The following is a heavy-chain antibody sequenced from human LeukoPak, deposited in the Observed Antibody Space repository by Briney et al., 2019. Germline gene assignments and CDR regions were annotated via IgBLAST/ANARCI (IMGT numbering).Heavy chain of an antibody. V-gene: IGHV3-23*01. CDR2: ISGSGVTT. D-gene: IGHD3-22*01. Sequence: GGSLRLSCAASGFIFSSYAMNWVRQAPGKGLEWVSVISGSGVTTNYADSVKGRFTISRDNSKNTLYLQMNNLRADDTAVYYCTKDLTIQIWLLGFDSWGQGTLVTVAS. CDR3: TKDLTIQIWLLGFDS. CDR1: GFIFSSYA. J-gene: IGHJ4*02.